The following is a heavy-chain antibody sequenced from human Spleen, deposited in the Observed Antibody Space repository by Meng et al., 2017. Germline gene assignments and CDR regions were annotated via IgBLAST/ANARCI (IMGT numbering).Heavy chain of an antibody. J-gene: IGHJ4*02. D-gene: IGHD2-21*01. CDR3: VRDENISLGKLFGDY. CDR1: GDPFTAYY. V-gene: IGHV1-2*06. Sequence: QGQLVQSGAEVKEPGAYVKVSCNPSGDPFTAYYIHWVRQAPGQGLEWMGHSIPNSGDTLYAPKFQGRVSMTADTSIGTAYVELSGLRSDDTAIYYCVRDENISLGKLFGDYWGQGTLVTVSS. CDR2: SIPNSGDT.